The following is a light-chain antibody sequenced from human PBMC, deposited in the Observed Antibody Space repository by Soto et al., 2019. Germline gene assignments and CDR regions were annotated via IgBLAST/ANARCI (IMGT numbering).Light chain of an antibody. CDR1: NIGRKS. J-gene: IGLJ2*01. CDR2: DDT. Sequence: SYELTQSPSVSVAPGQTARITCGGNNIGRKSVHWYQQKPGQAPVLVVYDDTDRPSGIPERFSGSNSGNTATLTISRVEAGDEADYYCQVWDSRSDHVVFGGGTKVTVL. V-gene: IGLV3-21*02. CDR3: QVWDSRSDHVV.